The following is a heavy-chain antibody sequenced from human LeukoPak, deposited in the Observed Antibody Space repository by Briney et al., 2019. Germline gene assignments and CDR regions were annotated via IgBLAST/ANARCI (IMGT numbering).Heavy chain of an antibody. CDR3: AREGFPLRGQYYYYGMDV. CDR1: GGSISSSSYY. J-gene: IGHJ6*02. Sequence: SETLSLTCTVSGGSISSSSYYWGWIRQPPGKGLEWIGSIYYSGSTYYNPSLKSRVTISVDTSKNQFSLKLSSVTAADTAVYYCAREGFPLRGQYYYYGMDVWGQGTTVTVSS. V-gene: IGHV4-39*02. CDR2: IYYSGST.